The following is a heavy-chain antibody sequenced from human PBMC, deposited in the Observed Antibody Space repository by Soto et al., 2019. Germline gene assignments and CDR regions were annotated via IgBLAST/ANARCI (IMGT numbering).Heavy chain of an antibody. CDR2: IIPIFGTA. CDR3: ARDLEDDCWSGANYCCYGMDV. V-gene: IGHV1-69*01. Sequence: QVQLVQSGAEVKKPGSSVKVSCKASGGTFSSYAISWVRQAPGHGLEWMGGIIPIFGTANYAQKFQGRVTITADESTLLAYMELSSLRSEDTAVYYCARDLEDDCWSGANYCCYGMDVWGQGTTVTVSS. D-gene: IGHD3-3*01. CDR1: GGTFSSYA. J-gene: IGHJ6*02.